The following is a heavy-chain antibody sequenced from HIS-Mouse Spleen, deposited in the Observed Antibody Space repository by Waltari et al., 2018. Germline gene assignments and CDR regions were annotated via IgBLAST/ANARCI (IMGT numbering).Heavy chain of an antibody. J-gene: IGHJ2*01. D-gene: IGHD6-13*01. CDR3: AREIPYSSSWYDWYFDL. CDR1: GGSISSSSYY. V-gene: IGHV4-39*07. Sequence: QLQLQESGPGLVKPSETLSLTCTVSGGSISSSSYYWGWIRQPPGKGLEWIGRIYYSGCPYYNPSLKSRVTISVDTSKNQFSLKLSSVTAADTAVYYCAREIPYSSSWYDWYFDLWGRGTLVTVSS. CDR2: IYYSGCP.